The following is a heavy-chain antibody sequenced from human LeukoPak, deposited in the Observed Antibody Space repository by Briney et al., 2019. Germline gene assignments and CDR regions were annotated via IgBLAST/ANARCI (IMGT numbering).Heavy chain of an antibody. CDR1: GYSFTSYW. Sequence: GESLKISCKGSGYSFTSYWIGWVRQMPGKGLEWMGIIYPGDSDTRYSPSFQGQVTISADKSISTADLQWSSLKASDTAMYYCATKVDGSGSYEGYFDYWGQGTLVTVSS. D-gene: IGHD3-10*01. CDR2: IYPGDSDT. CDR3: ATKVDGSGSYEGYFDY. V-gene: IGHV5-51*01. J-gene: IGHJ4*02.